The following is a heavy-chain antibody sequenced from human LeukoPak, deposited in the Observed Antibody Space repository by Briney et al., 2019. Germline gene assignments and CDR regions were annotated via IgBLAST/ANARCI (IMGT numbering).Heavy chain of an antibody. V-gene: IGHV4-34*01. Sequence: SETLSLTCAVYGGSFSRYYWSWIRQSPGKGLEWIAEIDHRGDTNYNPSVKSRVTISVDTSENQFSLKVRSLSAADTAVYYCARGATISETGYFDFWGQGTLVTVSS. CDR3: ARGATISETGYFDF. D-gene: IGHD5-24*01. CDR1: GGSFSRYY. CDR2: IDHRGDT. J-gene: IGHJ4*03.